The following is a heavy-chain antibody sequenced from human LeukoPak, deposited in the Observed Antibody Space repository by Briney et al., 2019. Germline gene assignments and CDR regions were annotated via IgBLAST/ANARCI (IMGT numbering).Heavy chain of an antibody. D-gene: IGHD5-12*01. Sequence: GGSLRLSCAASGFTFSSYAMHWVRQAPGKGLEWVAVISYDGSNKYYADSVKGRFTISRDNAKNTVYLQMNSLRAEDTAVYFCARGVQYSGYDHNWFDSWGQGTLVTVSS. CDR3: ARGVQYSGYDHNWFDS. CDR1: GFTFSSYA. CDR2: ISYDGSNK. V-gene: IGHV3-30-3*01. J-gene: IGHJ5*01.